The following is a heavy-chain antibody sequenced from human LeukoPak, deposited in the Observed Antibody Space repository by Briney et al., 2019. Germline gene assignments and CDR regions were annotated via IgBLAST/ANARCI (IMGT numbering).Heavy chain of an antibody. D-gene: IGHD2-15*01. CDR2: INPNSSGT. CDR3: ATGRWWVDY. CDR1: GYTFTNYN. Sequence: GASVKVSCKASGYTFTNYNMDWVRQAPGQGKEWMGWINPNSSGTNYAENIPGRVTMNKVTSKSTAYMELNRLMSDGAGVYCCATGRWWVDYWGQGTLVTVSS. V-gene: IGHV1-2*02. J-gene: IGHJ4*02.